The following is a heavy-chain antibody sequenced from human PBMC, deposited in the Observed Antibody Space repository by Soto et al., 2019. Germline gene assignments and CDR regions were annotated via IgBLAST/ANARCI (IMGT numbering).Heavy chain of an antibody. CDR1: GFTFRNYG. Sequence: QVLLVQSGAEVKKPGASVKVSCKTSGFTFRNYGFNWVRQAPGQGLEWMGWISAYTGNTNYAQNFQGRVTLTTDTSTTTAYMELRGLRSDDTAVYYCARDMMLDADYDSPHWGQGTLVTVSS. V-gene: IGHV1-18*01. CDR2: ISAYTGNT. CDR3: ARDMMLDADYDSPH. J-gene: IGHJ4*02. D-gene: IGHD3-16*01.